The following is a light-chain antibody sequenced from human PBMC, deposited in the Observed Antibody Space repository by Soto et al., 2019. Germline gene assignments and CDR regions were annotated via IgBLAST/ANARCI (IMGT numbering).Light chain of an antibody. V-gene: IGKV1-39*01. J-gene: IGKJ2*01. CDR1: QTIGAN. Sequence: DIQMTQSPSSLSASVGDRVTITCRASQTIGANLNWYHQKPGKAPTLLIYDASTLQSGVPSRFSGLGSGTDFALTIASLQPDDSATYYCQQSYTTVYSFGQGTKLDIK. CDR2: DAS. CDR3: QQSYTTVYS.